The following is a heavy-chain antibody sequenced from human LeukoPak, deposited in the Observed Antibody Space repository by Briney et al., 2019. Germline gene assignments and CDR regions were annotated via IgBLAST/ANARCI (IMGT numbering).Heavy chain of an antibody. CDR2: INWSGTST. D-gene: IGHD3-10*01. J-gene: IGHJ5*02. CDR3: ARDRGNNWFDP. CDR1: GFTFDDYG. Sequence: GGSLRLSCVASGFTFDDYGLTWVRQAPGKGLEWVSRINWSGTSTGYADSVKGRFTISRDNSKNSLYLQMNSLRAEDTAFYHCARDRGNNWFDPWGQGTLVTVSS. V-gene: IGHV3-20*01.